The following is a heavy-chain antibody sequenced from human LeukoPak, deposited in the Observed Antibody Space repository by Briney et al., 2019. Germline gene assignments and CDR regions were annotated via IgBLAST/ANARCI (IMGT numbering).Heavy chain of an antibody. J-gene: IGHJ6*03. Sequence: ASVKVSCKASGYNITTYYINWVRQAPGQGPEWMGLINPRSGSTTYAQKFQGRVSMTRDMSTSTVYMELSSLRSEDTAVYYCARDGAPQSFESSLHSFSYMDVWGTGTTVTDSS. CDR3: ARDGAPQSFESSLHSFSYMDV. CDR2: INPRSGST. V-gene: IGHV1-46*01. D-gene: IGHD3-22*01. CDR1: GYNITTYY.